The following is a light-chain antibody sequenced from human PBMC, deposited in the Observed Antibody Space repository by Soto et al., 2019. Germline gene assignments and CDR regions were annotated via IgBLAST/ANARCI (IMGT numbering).Light chain of an antibody. CDR2: ATS. Sequence: EIVLTQSPGTVSLSPGESATLSCRASQSISMSDVAWYHHRPGKSPSILIHATSSSATAMPDRFTSGAAGAGFNLTINRLEPEDSAVYYCQQYANSPCPVGQGTEVDSK. V-gene: IGKV3-20*01. CDR1: QSISMSD. CDR3: QQYANSPCP. J-gene: IGKJ1*01.